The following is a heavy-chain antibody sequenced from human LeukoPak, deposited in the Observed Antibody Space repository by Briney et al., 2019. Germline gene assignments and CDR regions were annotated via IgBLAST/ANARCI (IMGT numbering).Heavy chain of an antibody. CDR2: ISGSGGIT. V-gene: IGHV3-23*01. J-gene: IGHJ4*02. D-gene: IGHD5-18*01. CDR1: GFTFNNYA. CDR3: ARWIQLWSTFDY. Sequence: GGSLRLSCAASGFTFNNYAMSWVRQAPGKGLEWVSVISGSGGITYNEDSVKGRFTISRDNSKNTLYLQMNSPRAEDTAVYYCARWIQLWSTFDYWGQGTLVTVSA.